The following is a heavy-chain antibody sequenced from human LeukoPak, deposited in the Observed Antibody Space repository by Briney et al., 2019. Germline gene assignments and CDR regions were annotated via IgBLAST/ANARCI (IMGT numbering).Heavy chain of an antibody. V-gene: IGHV4-30-2*04. J-gene: IGHJ4*02. CDR2: YHSGST. D-gene: IGHD2-2*02. Sequence: YHSGSTYYNPSLKSRVTISVDTSKNQFSLKLSSVTAADTAVYYCARVPLLYPEPYYFDYWGQGTLVTVSS. CDR3: ARVPLLYPEPYYFDY.